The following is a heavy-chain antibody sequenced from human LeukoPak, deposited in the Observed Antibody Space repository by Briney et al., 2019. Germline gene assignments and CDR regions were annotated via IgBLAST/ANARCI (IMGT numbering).Heavy chain of an antibody. CDR2: IKQDGSEK. Sequence: PGGSLRLSCAASGFTLSSYWMSWVRQAPGKGLEWVANIKQDGSEKYYVDSVKGRFTISRDKAKNSLYLQMNSLRAEDTAVYYCAGIGYYDSSGYYYSYPYYFDYWGQGTLVTVSS. J-gene: IGHJ4*02. CDR1: GFTLSSYW. D-gene: IGHD3-22*01. V-gene: IGHV3-7*01. CDR3: AGIGYYDSSGYYYSYPYYFDY.